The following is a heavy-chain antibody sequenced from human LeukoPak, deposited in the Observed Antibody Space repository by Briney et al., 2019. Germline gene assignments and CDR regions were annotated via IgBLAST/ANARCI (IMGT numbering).Heavy chain of an antibody. CDR3: ARDRDGDYERGYYYYGMDV. CDR1: GGTFSSYA. D-gene: IGHD4-17*01. J-gene: IGHJ6*02. Sequence: GASVKVSCKASGGTFSSYAISWVRQAPGQGLEWMGRIIPILGIANYAQKFQGRVTITADESTSTAYTELSSLRSEDTAVYYCARDRDGDYERGYYYYGMDVWGQGTTVTVSS. V-gene: IGHV1-69*04. CDR2: IIPILGIA.